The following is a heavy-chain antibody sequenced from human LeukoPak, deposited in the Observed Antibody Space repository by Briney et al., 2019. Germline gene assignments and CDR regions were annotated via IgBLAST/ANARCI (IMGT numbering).Heavy chain of an antibody. Sequence: PSETLSLTCTVSGGSVSSGSYYWSWIRQPPGKGLEWIGYIYYSGSTNYNPSLKSRVTISVDTSKNQFSLKLSSVTAADTAVYYCARAPAYCGGDCYLYYFDYWGQGTLVTVSS. J-gene: IGHJ4*02. CDR2: IYYSGST. CDR1: GGSVSSGSYY. D-gene: IGHD2-21*02. V-gene: IGHV4-61*01. CDR3: ARAPAYCGGDCYLYYFDY.